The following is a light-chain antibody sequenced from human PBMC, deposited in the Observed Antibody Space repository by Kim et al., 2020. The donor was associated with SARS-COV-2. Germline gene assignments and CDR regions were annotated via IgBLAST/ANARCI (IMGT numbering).Light chain of an antibody. V-gene: IGKV1-5*03. CDR2: KES. J-gene: IGKJ1*01. CDR3: QHYNRYSRT. CDR1: QSISTW. Sequence: DIQMTQSPSTLSASVGDRVTITCRASQSISTWLAWYQQKPGKAPKLLIYKESSLESGVPSTFSGSGSGTEFTLTISSLQPDDFATYYCQHYNRYSRTFGQGTKVDIK.